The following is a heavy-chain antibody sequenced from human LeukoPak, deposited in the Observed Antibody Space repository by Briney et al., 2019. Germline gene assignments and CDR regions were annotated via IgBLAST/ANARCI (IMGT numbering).Heavy chain of an antibody. CDR3: ARTGGYYDSSGPNDY. CDR1: GGSISSYY. V-gene: IGHV4-59*01. D-gene: IGHD3-22*01. J-gene: IGHJ4*02. Sequence: SETLSLTXTVSGGSISSYYWSWIRQPPGKGLEWIGYIYYSGSTNYNPSLKSRVTISVDTSKNQFSLKLSSVTAADTAVYYCARTGGYYDSSGPNDYWGRGTLVTVSS. CDR2: IYYSGST.